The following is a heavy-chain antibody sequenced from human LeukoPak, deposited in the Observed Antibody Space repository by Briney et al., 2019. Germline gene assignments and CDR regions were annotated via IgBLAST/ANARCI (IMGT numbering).Heavy chain of an antibody. Sequence: GRSLRLSCAAAGFTFSTSWMSWVRQASGEWLEWVANIQQDGSAKYYVDSVKGRFTISRDNAKNSLYLQMNSLRAEDTAVYYCARFSLYDNSGYYSWLFDFWGRGTLVTVSS. CDR3: ARFSLYDNSGYYSWLFDF. D-gene: IGHD3-22*01. CDR2: IQQDGSAK. CDR1: GFTFSTSW. V-gene: IGHV3-7*01. J-gene: IGHJ4*02.